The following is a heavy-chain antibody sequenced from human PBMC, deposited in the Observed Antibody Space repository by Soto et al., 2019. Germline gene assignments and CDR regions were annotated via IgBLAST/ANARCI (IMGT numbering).Heavy chain of an antibody. V-gene: IGHV1-18*04. CDR2: ISAYNGNT. CDR3: ARRVNDILTGYRYYFDY. D-gene: IGHD3-9*01. CDR1: GYTFTSYG. Sequence: ASVKVSCKASGYTFTSYGISWVRQAPGQGLEWMGWISAYNGNTNYAQKLQGRVTMTTDTSTSTAYMELRSLRSDDTAVYYCARRVNDILTGYRYYFDYCGPGTLVTVYS. J-gene: IGHJ4*02.